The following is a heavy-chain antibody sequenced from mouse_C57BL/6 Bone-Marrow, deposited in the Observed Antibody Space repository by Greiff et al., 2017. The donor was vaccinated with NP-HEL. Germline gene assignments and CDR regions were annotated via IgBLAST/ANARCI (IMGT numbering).Heavy chain of an antibody. J-gene: IGHJ2*01. V-gene: IGHV5-4*01. CDR2: ISDGGSYT. D-gene: IGHD1-1*01. CDR3: ARDRGSSFDY. Sequence: EVKLVESGGGLVKPGGSLKLSCAASGFTFSSYAMSWVRQTPEKRLEWVATISDGGSYTYYPDNVKGRFTISRDNAKNNLYLQMSHLKSEDTAMYYCARDRGSSFDYWGQGTTLTVSS. CDR1: GFTFSSYA.